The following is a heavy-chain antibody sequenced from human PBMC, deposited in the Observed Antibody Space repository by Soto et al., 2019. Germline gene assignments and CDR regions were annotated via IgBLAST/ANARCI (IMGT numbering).Heavy chain of an antibody. V-gene: IGHV1-69*02. D-gene: IGHD2-21*02. J-gene: IGHJ4*02. CDR3: ARVGGYCGGDCYLYYFDY. Sequence: QVQLVQSGAEVKKPGSSVKVSCKASGGTFSSYTISWVRQAPGQGLEWMGKIIPILGIANYAQKFQGRVTITADKSTSTAYMELSSLRSEDTAVYYCARVGGYCGGDCYLYYFDYWDQGTLVTVSS. CDR1: GGTFSSYT. CDR2: IIPILGIA.